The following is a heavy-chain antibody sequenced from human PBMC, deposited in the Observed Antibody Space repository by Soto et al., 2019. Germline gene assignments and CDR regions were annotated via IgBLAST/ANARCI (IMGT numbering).Heavy chain of an antibody. V-gene: IGHV4-30-4*01. CDR2: IYYSGST. Sequence: SETLSLTCTVSGGSISSGDYYWSWIRQPPGKGLEWIEYIYYSGSTYYNPSLKSRVTISVDTSKNQFSLKLSSVTAADTAVYYCARDNNNYGLNYYYYGMDVWGQGTTVTVSS. CDR1: GGSISSGDYY. CDR3: ARDNNNYGLNYYYYGMDV. D-gene: IGHD4-17*01. J-gene: IGHJ6*02.